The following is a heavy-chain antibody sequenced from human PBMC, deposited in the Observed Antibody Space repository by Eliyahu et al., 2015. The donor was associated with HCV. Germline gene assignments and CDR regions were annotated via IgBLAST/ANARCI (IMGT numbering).Heavy chain of an antibody. CDR1: GXTFXXYS. V-gene: IGHV1-2*02. Sequence: QVQLVQSGAEVKKPGXSVKVSCKASGXTFXXYSXHWVRQAPGQGLEWMGWINPNSDGTNYAQKFQGRVTMTRDTSISTVYMELTRLRSDDTAVYFCARGRTYCSGDSCDFYYAVDVWGKGTTVTVSS. CDR3: ARGRTYCSGDSCDFYYAVDV. CDR2: INPNSDGT. D-gene: IGHD2-15*01. J-gene: IGHJ6*04.